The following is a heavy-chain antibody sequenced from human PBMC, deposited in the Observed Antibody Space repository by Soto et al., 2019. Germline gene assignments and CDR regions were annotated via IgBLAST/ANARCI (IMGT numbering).Heavy chain of an antibody. Sequence: QLHLVQSGAEVKKAGSSVKVSCKASGGTVSSYAITWVRQAPGKGLEWMGVFIPIFVSAHYAPKFQGRITITADESTSTGYMELSGLTSEDTAIYYCARDVSSDTTGFRGYDLWGQGTQVTVSS. CDR2: FIPIFVSA. J-gene: IGHJ4*02. CDR1: GGTVSSYA. V-gene: IGHV1-69*01. D-gene: IGHD3-10*01. CDR3: ARDVSSDTTGFRGYDL.